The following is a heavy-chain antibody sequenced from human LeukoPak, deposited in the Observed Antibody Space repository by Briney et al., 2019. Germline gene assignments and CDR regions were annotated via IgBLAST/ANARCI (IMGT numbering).Heavy chain of an antibody. CDR1: GGSISSGGYY. Sequence: SETLSLTCTVSGGSISSGGYYWSWIRQHPGKGLEWIGYIYYSGSTYYNPSLKSRVTISVDTSKNQFSLKLSSVTAADTAVYYCARGGFPDCSNTSCYRVVGRAFDYWGQGTLVTVSS. D-gene: IGHD2-2*01. CDR3: ARGGFPDCSNTSCYRVVGRAFDY. CDR2: IYYSGST. J-gene: IGHJ4*02. V-gene: IGHV4-31*03.